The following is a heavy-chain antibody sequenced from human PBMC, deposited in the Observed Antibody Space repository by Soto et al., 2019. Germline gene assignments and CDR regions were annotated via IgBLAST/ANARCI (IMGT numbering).Heavy chain of an antibody. CDR1: GFTFSSYW. Sequence: GGSLRLSCAASGFTFSSYWMSWVRQAPGKGLEWVANIKQDRSEKYYVDSVKGRFTISRDNAKNSLYLQMNSLRAEDTAVYYCARFYYDSSGYLPSPYYYYYGMDVWGQGTTVTVSS. J-gene: IGHJ6*02. D-gene: IGHD3-22*01. V-gene: IGHV3-7*04. CDR3: ARFYYDSSGYLPSPYYYYYGMDV. CDR2: IKQDRSEK.